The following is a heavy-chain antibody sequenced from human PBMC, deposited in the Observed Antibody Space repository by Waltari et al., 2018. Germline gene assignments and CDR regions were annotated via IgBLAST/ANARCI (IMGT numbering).Heavy chain of an antibody. Sequence: QVQLVQSGAEVKKPGSSVKVSCKASGGTFSSYAISWVRQATGQGLEWMGGIIPIFGTANYAQKFQGRVTITRNTSISTADMELSSLRSEDTAVYYCARVGDSITSSYWFDPWGQGTLVTVSS. J-gene: IGHJ5*02. CDR1: GGTFSSYA. D-gene: IGHD2-2*01. CDR2: IIPIFGTA. CDR3: ARVGDSITSSYWFDP. V-gene: IGHV1-69*05.